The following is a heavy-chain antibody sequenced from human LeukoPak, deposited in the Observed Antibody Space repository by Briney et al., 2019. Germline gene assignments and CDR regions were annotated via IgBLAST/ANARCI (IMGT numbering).Heavy chain of an antibody. CDR2: IYTSGST. CDR3: AWLPSY. CDR1: GYSISSGYF. Sequence: PSETLSLTCTVSGYSISSGYFWGWIRQPPGKGLEWIGRIYTSGSTNCSPSLKSRVTISVDTSKSQLSLKLSSVTAADTAVYYCAWLPSYWGQGTQVTVSS. D-gene: IGHD5-12*01. V-gene: IGHV4-38-2*02. J-gene: IGHJ4*02.